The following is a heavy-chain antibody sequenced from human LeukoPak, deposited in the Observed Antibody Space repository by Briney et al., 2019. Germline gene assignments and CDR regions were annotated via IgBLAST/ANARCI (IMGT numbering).Heavy chain of an antibody. CDR2: ISGSGGTT. CDR3: ARDSAGNDY. CDR1: GFTFSSYA. Sequence: GGSLRLSCAASGFTFSSYAMSWVRQAPGKGLEWVSTISGSGGTTYYADSVKGRFTVSRDNSKITLYLQMNSLRGEDTAMYYCARDSAGNDYWGQGTLVTVSS. D-gene: IGHD6-13*01. V-gene: IGHV3-23*01. J-gene: IGHJ4*02.